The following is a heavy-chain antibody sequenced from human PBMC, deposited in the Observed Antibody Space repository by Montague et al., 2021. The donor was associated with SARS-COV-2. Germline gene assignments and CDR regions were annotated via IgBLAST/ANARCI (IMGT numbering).Heavy chain of an antibody. Sequence: SETLSLTCTVSGGSISSYYWSWIRQPPGKGLEWIGYIYYSGSANYNPSLKSRVTISVDTSKNQFSLKLSSVTAADTAVYYCARHSLAVTAIYNWFDPWGQGTLVTVSS. CDR1: GGSISSYY. V-gene: IGHV4-59*01. J-gene: IGHJ5*02. CDR2: IYYSGSA. D-gene: IGHD2-21*02. CDR3: ARHSLAVTAIYNWFDP.